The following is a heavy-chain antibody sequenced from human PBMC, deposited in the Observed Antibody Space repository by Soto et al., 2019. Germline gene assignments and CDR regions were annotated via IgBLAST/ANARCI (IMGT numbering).Heavy chain of an antibody. J-gene: IGHJ3*02. Sequence: ASVKVSCKASGYTFTSYDIGWVRQATGQGLEWMGWMNPNSGNTGYAQKFQGRVTMTRNTSISTAYMELSGLRSEDTAVYYCAHGGLPAANDAFDIWGQGTMVTVSS. CDR3: AHGGLPAANDAFDI. CDR2: MNPNSGNT. V-gene: IGHV1-8*01. D-gene: IGHD2-2*01. CDR1: GYTFTSYD.